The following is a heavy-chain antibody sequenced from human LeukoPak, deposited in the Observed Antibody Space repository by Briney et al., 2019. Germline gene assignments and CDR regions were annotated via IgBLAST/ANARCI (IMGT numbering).Heavy chain of an antibody. CDR1: GASISSYY. J-gene: IGHJ4*02. Sequence: SETLSLTCTVSGASISSYYWSWIRQPPGKGLEWIGYIYYTGNTNYNPSLKSRVTISADTSKNQFSLKLNSVTAADTAVYYCATDLMDLYGDPTGRMGRHFDYWGQGTLVTVSS. CDR3: ATDLMDLYGDPTGRMGRHFDY. CDR2: IYYTGNT. V-gene: IGHV4-59*12. D-gene: IGHD4-17*01.